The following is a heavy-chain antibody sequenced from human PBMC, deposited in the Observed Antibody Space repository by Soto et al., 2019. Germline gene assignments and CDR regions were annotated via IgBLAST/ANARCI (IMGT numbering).Heavy chain of an antibody. J-gene: IGHJ4*02. D-gene: IGHD3-10*01. CDR1: GFTFSSYA. CDR2: ISGSGGST. CDR3: AKYGRTIPAFDY. V-gene: IGHV3-23*01. Sequence: SGGSLRLSCAASGFTFSSYALSWVRQAPGQGLEWVSAISGSGGSTYYADSVKGRFTISRDNTKNTLYLQMKSLRAEDTAVYYFAKYGRTIPAFDYWGQGTLVTVSS.